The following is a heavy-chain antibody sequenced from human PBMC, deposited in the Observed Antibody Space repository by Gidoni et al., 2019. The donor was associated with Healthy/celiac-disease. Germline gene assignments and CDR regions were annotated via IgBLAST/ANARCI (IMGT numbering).Heavy chain of an antibody. CDR2: ISAYNGNT. Sequence: QVQLVQSGAEVKKPGASVKVSCKASGYTFTSYGISWVRQAPGQGLEWMGWISAYNGNTNYAQKLQGRVTMTTDTSTSTAYMELRSLRSDDTAVYYCARDYWSCSSTSCFGWFDPWGQGTLVTVSS. CDR1: GYTFTSYG. V-gene: IGHV1-18*01. CDR3: ARDYWSCSSTSCFGWFDP. D-gene: IGHD2-2*01. J-gene: IGHJ5*02.